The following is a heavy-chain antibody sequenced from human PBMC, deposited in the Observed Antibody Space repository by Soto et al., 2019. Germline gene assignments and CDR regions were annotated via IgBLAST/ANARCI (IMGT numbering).Heavy chain of an antibody. CDR3: AKDPSLVVAAPLDY. CDR2: ISGSGGST. D-gene: IGHD2-15*01. Sequence: PGGSLRLSCAASGFTFSSYAMSWVRQAPGKGLEWVSAISGSGGSTYYADSVKGRFTISRDNSKNTLYLQMNSLRAEDTAVYYCAKDPSLVVAAPLDYWGQGTLVTVSS. V-gene: IGHV3-23*01. J-gene: IGHJ4*02. CDR1: GFTFSSYA.